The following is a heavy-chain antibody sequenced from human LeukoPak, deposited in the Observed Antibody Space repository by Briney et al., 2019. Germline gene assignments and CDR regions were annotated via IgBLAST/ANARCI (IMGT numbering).Heavy chain of an antibody. V-gene: IGHV3-23*01. D-gene: IGHD3-3*01. CDR2: ISSSGGNT. CDR3: AKALSRVLRSTIDY. Sequence: PGGSLRLSCAASGFTFNNHAMTWVRQAPGQGLEWVSTISSSGGNTYYADSVKDRFTISRDNSKNTLYLQMNSLRAEDTALYYCAKALSRVLRSTIDYWGQGTLVTVSS. CDR1: GFTFNNHA. J-gene: IGHJ4*02.